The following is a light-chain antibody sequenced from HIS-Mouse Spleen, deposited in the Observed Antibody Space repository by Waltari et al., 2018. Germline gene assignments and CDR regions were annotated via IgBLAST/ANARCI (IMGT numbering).Light chain of an antibody. Sequence: QSALTQPRSVSGSPGQSVTISCTGTSSDVGGYNYVSLYQQHPGKAPKLMTFDVSNRPSGVLDRFSGSKSGHTASLTISGLQAEDEADYYCCSYAGSYTGVFGTGTKVTVL. CDR2: DVS. CDR1: SSDVGGYNY. J-gene: IGLJ1*01. V-gene: IGLV2-11*01. CDR3: CSYAGSYTGV.